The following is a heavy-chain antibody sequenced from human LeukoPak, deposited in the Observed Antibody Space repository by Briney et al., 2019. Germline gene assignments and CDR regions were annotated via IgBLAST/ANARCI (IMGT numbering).Heavy chain of an antibody. Sequence: PGGSLRLSCTASGFTFGDYAMSWVRQAPGKGLEWVGFIRSKAYGGTTEYAASVKGRFTISRDDSKSIAYLQMNSLKTEDTAVYYCTSTKLLRISDDYWGQGTLVTVSS. CDR1: GFTFGDYA. CDR3: TSTKLLRISDDY. V-gene: IGHV3-49*04. D-gene: IGHD1-26*01. J-gene: IGHJ4*02. CDR2: IRSKAYGGTT.